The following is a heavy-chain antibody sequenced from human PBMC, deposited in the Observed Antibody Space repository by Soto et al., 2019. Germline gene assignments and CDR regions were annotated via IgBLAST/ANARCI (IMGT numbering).Heavy chain of an antibody. D-gene: IGHD5-12*01. V-gene: IGHV4-61*01. J-gene: IGHJ5*02. CDR2: IYYTGNT. CDR3: ARYDAESGSNKLDP. CDR1: GGSVSSRSHF. Sequence: QVQLQESGPGVVKPSDTLSVTCTVSGGSVSSRSHFWSWIRQPPGGGLQWIGYIYYTGNTNYSPSFKSRATLSVDTSRNQFSLRLTSVTAADTAIYYCARYDAESGSNKLDPWGQGTLVTVSS.